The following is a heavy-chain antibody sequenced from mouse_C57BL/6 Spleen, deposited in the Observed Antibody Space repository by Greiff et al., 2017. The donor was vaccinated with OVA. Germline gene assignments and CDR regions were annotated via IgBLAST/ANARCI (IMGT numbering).Heavy chain of an antibody. CDR1: GYTFTSYW. CDR2: IYPGSGST. D-gene: IGHD2-4*01. V-gene: IGHV1-55*01. CDR3: ARRDYDYDSSWFAY. J-gene: IGHJ3*01. Sequence: QVQLQQPGAELVKPGASVKMSCKASGYTFTSYWITWVKQRPGQGLEWIGDIYPGSGSTNYNEKFESKATLTVDTSSSTAYMQLSSLTSEDSAVYYCARRDYDYDSSWFAYWGQGTLVTVSA.